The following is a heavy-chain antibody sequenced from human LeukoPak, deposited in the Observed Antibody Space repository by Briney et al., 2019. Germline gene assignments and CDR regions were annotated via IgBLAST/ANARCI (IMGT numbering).Heavy chain of an antibody. CDR2: ISYDGSNK. CDR1: GFTFSSYA. J-gene: IGHJ4*02. V-gene: IGHV3-30-3*01. D-gene: IGHD2-21*01. Sequence: GGSLRLSCAASGFTFSSYAMHWVRQAPGKGLEWVAVISYDGSNKYYADSVKGRFTISRDNSKNTLYLQMNSLRAEDTAVYYCASATGAYCGGDCYNPPLDYWGQGTLVTVSP. CDR3: ASATGAYCGGDCYNPPLDY.